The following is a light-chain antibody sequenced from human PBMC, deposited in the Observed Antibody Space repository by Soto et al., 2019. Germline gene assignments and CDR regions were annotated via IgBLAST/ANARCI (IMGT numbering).Light chain of an antibody. CDR2: AAA. J-gene: IGKJ1*01. CDR1: QGISTY. Sequence: IQLTQSPSSLSASVGDRVTIACRASQGISTYLAWYQQKPGQAPKLLIYAAATLQRGVPSRYSGSGSGTDFTLNISSRQPEDFATYCCQHLNTYPRTFGEGPKVEIK. CDR3: QHLNTYPRT. V-gene: IGKV1-9*01.